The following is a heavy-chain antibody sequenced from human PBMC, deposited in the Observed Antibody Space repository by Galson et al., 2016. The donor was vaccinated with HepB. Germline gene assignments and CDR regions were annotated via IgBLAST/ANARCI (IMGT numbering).Heavy chain of an antibody. D-gene: IGHD1-1*01. CDR2: ISANSGDT. CDR1: GYTFRSNG. CDR3: ARDKRHGLDV. J-gene: IGHJ6*02. V-gene: IGHV1-18*01. Sequence: SVKVSCKASGYTFRSNGNSWVRQAPGQGLEWMGWISANSGDTQYSQKVQGRVTLTTDASTSTAYIELRSLRSDDTAVYYCARDKRHGLDVWGQGTTVTVSS.